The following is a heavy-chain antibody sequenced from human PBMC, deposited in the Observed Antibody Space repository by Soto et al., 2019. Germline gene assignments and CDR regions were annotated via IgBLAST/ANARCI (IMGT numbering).Heavy chain of an antibody. Sequence: SVKVSCKASGGTFSSYAISWVRQAPGQGLEWMGGIIPIFGTANYAQKFQGRVTITADESTSTAYMELSSLRSEDTAVYYCAGSYDSSGYYYYWGQGTLVTVSS. V-gene: IGHV1-69*13. J-gene: IGHJ4*02. CDR3: AGSYDSSGYYYY. CDR2: IIPIFGTA. D-gene: IGHD3-22*01. CDR1: GGTFSSYA.